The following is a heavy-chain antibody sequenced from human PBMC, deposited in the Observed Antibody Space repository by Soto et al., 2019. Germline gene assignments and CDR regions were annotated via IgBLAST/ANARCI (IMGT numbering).Heavy chain of an antibody. CDR2: ISGSGGST. D-gene: IGHD3-3*01. CDR3: AKAREYDFWETPTFDY. CDR1: GFTFSGYA. Sequence: HPGGSLRLSCAASGFTFSGYAMSWVRQAPGKGLEWVSGISGSGGSTHYADSVKGRFTISRDKSKNTLYLQMNSLRAEDTAVYYCAKAREYDFWETPTFDYWGQGTLVTVSS. V-gene: IGHV3-23*01. J-gene: IGHJ4*02.